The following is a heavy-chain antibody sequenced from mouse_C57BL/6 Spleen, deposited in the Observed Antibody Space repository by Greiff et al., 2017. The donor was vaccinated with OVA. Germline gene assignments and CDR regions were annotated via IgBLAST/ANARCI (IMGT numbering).Heavy chain of an antibody. J-gene: IGHJ4*01. CDR1: GYSFTDYN. Sequence: EVQLVESGPELVKPGASVKISCKASGYSFTDYNMNWVKQSNGKSLEWIGVINPNYGTTSYNQKFKGKATLTVDQSSSTAYMQLNSLTSEDSAVYYCARNYGSSYEDAMDYWGQGTSVTVSS. D-gene: IGHD1-1*01. CDR2: INPNYGTT. CDR3: ARNYGSSYEDAMDY. V-gene: IGHV1-39*01.